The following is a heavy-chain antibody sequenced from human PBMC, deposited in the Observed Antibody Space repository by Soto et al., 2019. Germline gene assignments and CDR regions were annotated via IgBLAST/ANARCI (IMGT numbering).Heavy chain of an antibody. CDR1: GFTFSSYA. V-gene: IGHV3-30-3*01. J-gene: IGHJ6*02. Sequence: GGSLRLSCAASGFTFSSYAMHWVRQAPGKGLEWVAVISYDGSNKYYADSVKGRFTISRDNSKNTLYLQMNSLRAEDTAVYYCARDLASYYYYGMDVWGQGTTVTVSS. CDR3: ARDLASYYYYGMDV. CDR2: ISYDGSNK.